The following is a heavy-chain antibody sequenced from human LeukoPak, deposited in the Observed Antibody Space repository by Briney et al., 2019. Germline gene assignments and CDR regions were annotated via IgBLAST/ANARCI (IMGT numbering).Heavy chain of an antibody. CDR1: GGSISSYY. Sequence: PSETLSLTCTVSGGSISSYYWSWIRQPPGKGLEWIGYIYYSGSTNYNPSLKSRVTISVDTSKNQFSLKLSSVTAADTAVYYCARTDYDILTGSGAFDIWGQGTMATVSS. CDR3: ARTDYDILTGSGAFDI. J-gene: IGHJ3*02. CDR2: IYYSGST. V-gene: IGHV4-59*01. D-gene: IGHD3-9*01.